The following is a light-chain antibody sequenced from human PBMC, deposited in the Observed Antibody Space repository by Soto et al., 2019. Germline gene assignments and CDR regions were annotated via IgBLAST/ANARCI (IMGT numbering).Light chain of an antibody. CDR2: GAS. CDR3: QQYGSSGT. J-gene: IGKJ1*01. Sequence: EIVLTQSPGTLSLSPGERATLSGRASQSVSNNYLAWYQQTPGQAPRLLIYGASNRATGIPDRFSGSGSGTDSPPTISRLEPEDSAVYYCQQYGSSGTFGQGTKVDIK. V-gene: IGKV3-20*01. CDR1: QSVSNNY.